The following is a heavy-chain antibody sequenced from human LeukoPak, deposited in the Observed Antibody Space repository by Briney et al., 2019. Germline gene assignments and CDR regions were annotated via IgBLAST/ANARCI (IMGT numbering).Heavy chain of an antibody. CDR1: GGSISGSSYY. V-gene: IGHV4-39*01. J-gene: IGHJ4*02. CDR2: ISSSGST. Sequence: PSETLSLTCTVSGGSISGSSYYWGWSRQPPGEGLEWIGSISSSGSTYYNPSLKGRVTISVDTSKNQFSLKVSSVTAADTAVYHCARRMVAATPGHYWGQGTLVTISS. CDR3: ARRMVAATPGHY. D-gene: IGHD2-15*01.